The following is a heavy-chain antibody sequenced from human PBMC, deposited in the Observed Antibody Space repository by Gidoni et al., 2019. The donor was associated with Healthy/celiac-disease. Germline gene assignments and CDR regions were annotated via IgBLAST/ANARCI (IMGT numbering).Heavy chain of an antibody. Sequence: EVQLVQSGAEVKKPGESLKISCKGSGYSFTSYGIGWVRQMPGKGLEWMGIIYPGDSDTRYSPSFQGQVTISADKSISTAYLQWSSLKASDTAMYYCARLKYYDFWSEYYYYGMDVWGQGTTVTVSS. CDR1: GYSFTSYG. J-gene: IGHJ6*02. D-gene: IGHD3-3*01. CDR2: IYPGDSDT. CDR3: ARLKYYDFWSEYYYYGMDV. V-gene: IGHV5-51*01.